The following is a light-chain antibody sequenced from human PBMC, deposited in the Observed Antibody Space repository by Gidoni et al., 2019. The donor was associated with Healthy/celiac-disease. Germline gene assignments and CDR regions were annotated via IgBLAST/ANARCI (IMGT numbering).Light chain of an antibody. J-gene: IGKJ2*01. CDR1: QSVSSN. CDR3: QQYNNWPPA. Sequence: EIVMVQSPATLSVSPGERATLSCRASQSVSSNLAWYQQKPGQAPRLLIYGASTRATGIPARFSGSGSGTEFTLTISSLQSEDFAVYYCQQYNNWPPAFGQGTKLEIK. V-gene: IGKV3-15*01. CDR2: GAS.